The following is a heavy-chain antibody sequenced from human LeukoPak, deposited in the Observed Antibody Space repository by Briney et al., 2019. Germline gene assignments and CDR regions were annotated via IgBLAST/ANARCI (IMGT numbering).Heavy chain of an antibody. Sequence: ASVKVSCKVSGYTHTELSMHWVRQAPGKGLEWMGGFDPEDGETIYAQKFQGRVTMTEDTSTDTAYMELSSLRSEDTAVYYCATDGGSTSCSVCFDHWGQGTLVTVSS. CDR3: ATDGGSTSCSVCFDH. CDR2: FDPEDGET. CDR1: GYTHTELS. V-gene: IGHV1-24*01. D-gene: IGHD2-2*01. J-gene: IGHJ4*02.